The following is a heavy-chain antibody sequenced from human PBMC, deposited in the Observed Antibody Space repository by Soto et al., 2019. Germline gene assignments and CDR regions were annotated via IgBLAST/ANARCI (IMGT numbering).Heavy chain of an antibody. Sequence: QITLKESGPTLVKPTQTLTLTCTFSGFSLSTSGVGVGWIRQPPGKALEWLALIYWDDDKRYSPSLKSRLTITKAPSKNQVFLTMTNMDPVDTATYYCAHFFDPYYFDYWGQGTLVTVSS. CDR1: GFSLSTSGVG. CDR2: IYWDDDK. J-gene: IGHJ4*02. V-gene: IGHV2-5*02. CDR3: AHFFDPYYFDY. D-gene: IGHD3-9*01.